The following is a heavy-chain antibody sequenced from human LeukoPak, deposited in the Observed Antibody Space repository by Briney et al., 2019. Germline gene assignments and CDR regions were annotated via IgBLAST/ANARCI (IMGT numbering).Heavy chain of an antibody. V-gene: IGHV3-23*01. J-gene: IGHJ4*02. Sequence: GRSLRLSCAASGFTFSTYTMAWVRQAPGGGLEWVSGISDNGGRTYYADSVKGRFAISRDDSKSTLYLQMNSLRGEDTAVYYCAKDVKPDSGWDFDYWGQGTLVTVSS. D-gene: IGHD6-19*01. CDR3: AKDVKPDSGWDFDY. CDR2: ISDNGGRT. CDR1: GFTFSTYT.